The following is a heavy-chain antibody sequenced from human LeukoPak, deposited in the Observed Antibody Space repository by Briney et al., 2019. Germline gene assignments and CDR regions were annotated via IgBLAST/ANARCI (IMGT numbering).Heavy chain of an antibody. CDR1: GYTFTSYG. Sequence: GASVKVSCKASGYTFTSYGISWVRQAPGQGLEWMGWISAYNGNTNYAQKLQGRVTMTTDTSTGTAYMELRSLRSDDTAVYYCARGSRVPAAFYYYYMDVWGKGTTVTVSS. CDR3: ARGSRVPAAFYYYYMDV. V-gene: IGHV1-18*01. CDR2: ISAYNGNT. J-gene: IGHJ6*03. D-gene: IGHD2-2*01.